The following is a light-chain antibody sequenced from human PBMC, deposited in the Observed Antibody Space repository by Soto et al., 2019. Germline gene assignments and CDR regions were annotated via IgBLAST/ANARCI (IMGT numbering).Light chain of an antibody. CDR2: LNSDGSH. J-gene: IGLJ2*01. CDR3: QTWGTCIRV. V-gene: IGLV4-69*01. Sequence: QLVLTQSPSASASLGASVKLTCTLSSGHISYTIAWHQQQPEKGPRYLMKLNSDGSHSKGDGIPDRFSGSSSGAERYLTIASLQSEDEADYYCQTWGTCIRVFGGGTKLTVL. CDR1: SGHISYT.